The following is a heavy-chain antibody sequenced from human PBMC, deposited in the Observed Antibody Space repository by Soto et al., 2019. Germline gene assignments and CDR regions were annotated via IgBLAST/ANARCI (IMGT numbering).Heavy chain of an antibody. Sequence: QITLKESGPTLVKPTQTLTLTCTFSGFSLTTRGVGVGWIRQPPGKALECLALIYWDDDKRYSPSLQSRLSITKDTSNNQVALTMTNVDPVDTATYYCAHIPNYYQYDWFDPWGQGTLVSVSS. D-gene: IGHD3-16*01. J-gene: IGHJ5*02. CDR3: AHIPNYYQYDWFDP. CDR2: IYWDDDK. CDR1: GFSLTTRGVG. V-gene: IGHV2-5*02.